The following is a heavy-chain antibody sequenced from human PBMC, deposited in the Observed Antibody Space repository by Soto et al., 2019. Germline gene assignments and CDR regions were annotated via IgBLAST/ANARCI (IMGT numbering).Heavy chain of an antibody. V-gene: IGHV3-33*01. CDR3: ARYHQVGEGIAVAGPFDY. J-gene: IGHJ4*02. Sequence: GGSLRLSCAASGFTFSSYGMHWVRQAPGKGLEWVAVIWYDGSNKYYADSVKGRFTISRDNSKNTLYLQMNSLRAEDTAVYYCARYHQVGEGIAVAGPFDYWGQGTLVTVS. D-gene: IGHD6-19*01. CDR1: GFTFSSYG. CDR2: IWYDGSNK.